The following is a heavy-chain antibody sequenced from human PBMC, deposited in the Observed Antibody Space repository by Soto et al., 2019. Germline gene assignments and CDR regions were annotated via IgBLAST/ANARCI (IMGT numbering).Heavy chain of an antibody. CDR2: ISSSGDTI. D-gene: IGHD1-26*01. Sequence: GGSLRLSCAASGFTFSDYEMNWVRQSPGKGLEWVSYISSSGDTIYYADSVKGRFTTSRDNAKNSLYLQMNSLRAEDTAVYYCARFYYTGDYWGQGALVTVSS. V-gene: IGHV3-48*03. CDR1: GFTFSDYE. CDR3: ARFYYTGDY. J-gene: IGHJ4*02.